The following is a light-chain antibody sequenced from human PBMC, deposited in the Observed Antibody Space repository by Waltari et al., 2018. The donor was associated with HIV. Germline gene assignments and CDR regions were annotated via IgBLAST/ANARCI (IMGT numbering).Light chain of an antibody. CDR1: ALPDLL. Sequence: SYDVTQPSSVSVSPGQTARITCAGYALPDLLVYLYQQKPGQAPVLVIYQDTQRPSGIPERFSGSSSGTVATLTIRGVRTEDEADYHCQSADLSGTYWVFGGGTKLTVL. CDR3: QSADLSGTYWV. V-gene: IGLV3-25*03. CDR2: QDT. J-gene: IGLJ3*02.